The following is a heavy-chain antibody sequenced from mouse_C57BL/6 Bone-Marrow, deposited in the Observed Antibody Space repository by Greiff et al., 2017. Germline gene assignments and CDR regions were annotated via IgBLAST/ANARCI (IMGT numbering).Heavy chain of an antibody. Sequence: QVQLKESGAELVRPGASVKMSCKASGYTFTSYNMHWVKQTPRQGLEWIGAIYPGNGDTSYNQKFKGKATLTVDKSSSTAYMQLSSLTSEDSEVYFCAREAYYYGSSYYAMDYWGQGTSVTVSS. D-gene: IGHD1-1*01. CDR2: IYPGNGDT. CDR3: AREAYYYGSSYYAMDY. CDR1: GYTFTSYN. V-gene: IGHV1-12*01. J-gene: IGHJ4*01.